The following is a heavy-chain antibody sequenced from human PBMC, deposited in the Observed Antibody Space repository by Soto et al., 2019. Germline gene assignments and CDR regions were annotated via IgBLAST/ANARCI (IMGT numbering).Heavy chain of an antibody. CDR1: GFTFSSYW. D-gene: IGHD2-15*01. J-gene: IGHJ6*02. V-gene: IGHV3-74*01. CDR3: ARDPPPYCSGGSCYSAYYYYGMDV. Sequence: PGGSLRLSCAASGFTFSSYWMHWVRQAPGKGLVWVSRINSDGSSTSYADSVKGRFTISRDNAKNTLYLQMNSLRAEDTAVYYCARDPPPYCSGGSCYSAYYYYGMDVWGQGTTVTVSS. CDR2: INSDGSST.